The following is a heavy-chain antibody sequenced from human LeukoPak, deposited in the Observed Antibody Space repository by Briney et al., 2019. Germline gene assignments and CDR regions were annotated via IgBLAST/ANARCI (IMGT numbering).Heavy chain of an antibody. CDR1: GGSISSGGYY. CDR2: IYYSGST. J-gene: IGHJ6*02. Sequence: PSETLSLTCTVSGGSISSGGYYWSWIRQHPGKGLEWIGYIYYSGSTYYNPSLKSRVTISMDTSKNQFSLKLSSVTAADTAVYYCARSGDSNYQPNLYYYYGMDVWGQGTTVTVSS. CDR3: ARSGDSNYQPNLYYYYGMDV. D-gene: IGHD4-4*01. V-gene: IGHV4-31*03.